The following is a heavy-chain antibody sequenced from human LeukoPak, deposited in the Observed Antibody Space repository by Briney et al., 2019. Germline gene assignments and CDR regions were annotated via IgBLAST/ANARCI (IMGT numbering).Heavy chain of an antibody. D-gene: IGHD2-2*01. CDR3: ARVCVASPNIVVAPAARWYYGMDV. Sequence: ASVKVSCKASGYTFTAYFMNWVRQAPGQGLERMGWINTNSGSTKYAQKLHSRLTMSRDTSISTAYMELSRRRSDDTAVYYCARVCVASPNIVVAPAARWYYGMDVWGQGTMVTVSS. CDR2: INTNSGST. V-gene: IGHV1-2*02. J-gene: IGHJ6*02. CDR1: GYTFTAYF.